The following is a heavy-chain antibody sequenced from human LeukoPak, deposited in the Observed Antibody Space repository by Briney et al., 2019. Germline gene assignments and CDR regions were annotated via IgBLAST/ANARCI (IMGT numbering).Heavy chain of an antibody. CDR3: ARDNSVGDNAWWFDP. CDR2: INPTGGST. J-gene: IGHJ5*02. V-gene: IGHV1-46*01. CDR1: GDTFTSYG. D-gene: IGHD1-26*01. Sequence: GAPVKVSCKASGDTFTSYGISWVRQAPGQGLEWMGLINPTGGSTGYAQKFQGRVTMTRDMSTSTDYMELSSLRSEDTAIYYCARDNSVGDNAWWFDPWGQGTLVTVSS.